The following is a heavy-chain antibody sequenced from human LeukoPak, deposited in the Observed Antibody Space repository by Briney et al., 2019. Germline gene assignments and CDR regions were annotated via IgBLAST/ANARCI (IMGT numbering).Heavy chain of an antibody. CDR3: ARKSLYMDV. CDR1: GFTFSSYE. J-gene: IGHJ6*03. V-gene: IGHV3-48*03. Sequence: QPGGSLRLSCAASGFTFSSYEMNWVRQAPGKGLEWVSYISSSGSTIYYADSVKGRFTISRDNAKNSLYLQMNSLRAEDTAVYYCARKSLYMDVWGKGTTVTVSS. CDR2: ISSSGSTI.